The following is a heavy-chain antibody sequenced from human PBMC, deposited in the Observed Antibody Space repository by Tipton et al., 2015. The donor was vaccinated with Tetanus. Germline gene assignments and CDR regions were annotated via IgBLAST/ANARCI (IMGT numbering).Heavy chain of an antibody. Sequence: VQLVQSGAEVKKPGESLKISCRGSGYNFTHYSIGWVRQMPGKGLEWVGIIDPRDSETFQGHVTISADKSISTAHLRWSSLKAADTAIYFCARLPKHYSASGSTWGQGTQVTVSS. J-gene: IGHJ5*02. D-gene: IGHD3-10*01. CDR2: IDPRDSET. V-gene: IGHV5-51*01. CDR1: GYNFTHYS. CDR3: ARLPKHYSASGST.